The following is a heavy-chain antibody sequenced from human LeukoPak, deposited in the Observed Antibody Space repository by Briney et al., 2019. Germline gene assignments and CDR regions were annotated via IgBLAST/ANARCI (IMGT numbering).Heavy chain of an antibody. CDR1: GGSFSGYH. J-gene: IGHJ4*02. V-gene: IGHV4-34*01. CDR2: INHSGST. D-gene: IGHD3-10*01. Sequence: SETLSLTCAVYGGSFSGYHWSWIRQPPGKGLEWIGEINHSGSTNYNPSLKSRVTISVDTSKSQVSLKLGSVTAADTAVYYCARRTQTTYYSGSGIAYWGQGTLVTVPS. CDR3: ARRTQTTYYSGSGIAY.